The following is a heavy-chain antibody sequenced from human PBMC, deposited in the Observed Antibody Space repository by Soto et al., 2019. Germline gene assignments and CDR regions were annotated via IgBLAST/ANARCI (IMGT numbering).Heavy chain of an antibody. CDR3: AREVPGYTYASSDWYFDL. D-gene: IGHD5-18*01. CDR2: IKQDGSEK. CDR1: GFTCSNHW. V-gene: IGHV3-7*04. Sequence: EVQLVESGGGLVQPGGSLRLSCAASGFTCSNHWMTWVRQAPGKGLEWVANIKQDGSEKYYVDSVKCRFTISRDNAKNSLYLQMNSLRVEDTAVYYCAREVPGYTYASSDWYFDLWGRGTLVNVSS. J-gene: IGHJ2*01.